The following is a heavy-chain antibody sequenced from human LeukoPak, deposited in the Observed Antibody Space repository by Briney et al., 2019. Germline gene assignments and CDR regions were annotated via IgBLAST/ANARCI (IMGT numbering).Heavy chain of an antibody. Sequence: GGSLRLSCAASGLTISRYGMHWVRQAPGKGLEWVAFIRYDGNIKYYADSVKGRITISRDNSKNTLYLQMNSLRAEDTAVYYCAKANGEQLVFHWFDPWGQGTLVTVSS. J-gene: IGHJ5*02. CDR2: IRYDGNIK. CDR1: GLTISRYG. V-gene: IGHV3-30*02. D-gene: IGHD6-6*01. CDR3: AKANGEQLVFHWFDP.